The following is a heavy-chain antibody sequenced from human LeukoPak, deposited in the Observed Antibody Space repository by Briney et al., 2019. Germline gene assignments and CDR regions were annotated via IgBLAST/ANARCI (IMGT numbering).Heavy chain of an antibody. J-gene: IGHJ4*02. Sequence: GGSLRLSCAASGFTVSSNYMSWVRQAPGKGLEWVSVIYSGGSTYYADSVKGRFTISRDNSKNTLYLQMNSLRAEDTAVYYCARDRYYDFWSGPVDYWGQGTLVTVSS. D-gene: IGHD3-3*01. CDR1: GFTVSSNY. CDR2: IYSGGST. CDR3: ARDRYYDFWSGPVDY. V-gene: IGHV3-53*01.